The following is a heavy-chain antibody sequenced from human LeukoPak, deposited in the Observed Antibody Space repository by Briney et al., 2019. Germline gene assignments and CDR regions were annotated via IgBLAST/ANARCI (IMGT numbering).Heavy chain of an antibody. CDR1: GFTFSSYA. J-gene: IGHJ4*02. CDR3: ALAYDRNPLSGY. D-gene: IGHD3-10*01. Sequence: PGGSLRLSCAASGFTFSSYAMSWVRQAPGKGLEWVSAISGSDGSTYYADSVKGRFTISRDNSKNTLYLQMNSLRAEDTAAYYCALAYDRNPLSGYWGQGTLVTVSS. V-gene: IGHV3-23*01. CDR2: ISGSDGST.